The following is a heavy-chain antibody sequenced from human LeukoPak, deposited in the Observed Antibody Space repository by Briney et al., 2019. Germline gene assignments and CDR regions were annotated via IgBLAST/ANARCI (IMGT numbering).Heavy chain of an antibody. CDR3: ARLAHYDILTGYPPGDY. CDR1: GGSISSSSYY. J-gene: IGHJ4*02. Sequence: NPSETLSLTCTVSGGSISSSSYYWGWIRQPPGKGLEWIGEINHSGSTNYNPSLKSRVTISVDTSKNQFSLKLSSVTAADTAVYYCARLAHYDILTGYPPGDYWGQGTLVTVSS. V-gene: IGHV4-39*07. CDR2: INHSGST. D-gene: IGHD3-9*01.